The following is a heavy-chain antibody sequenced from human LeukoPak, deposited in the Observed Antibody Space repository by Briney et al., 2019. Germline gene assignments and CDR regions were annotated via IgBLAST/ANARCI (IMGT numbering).Heavy chain of an antibody. CDR2: ISSSSSYI. Sequence: GGSLRLSCAASGFTFSSYSMNWVHQAPGKGLEWVSSISSSSSYIYYADSVKGRFTISRDNAKNSLYLQMNSLRAEDTAVYYCARDVGGIWLQQSQDAFDIWGQGTMVTVSS. CDR1: GFTFSSYS. D-gene: IGHD5-24*01. V-gene: IGHV3-21*01. CDR3: ARDVGGIWLQQSQDAFDI. J-gene: IGHJ3*02.